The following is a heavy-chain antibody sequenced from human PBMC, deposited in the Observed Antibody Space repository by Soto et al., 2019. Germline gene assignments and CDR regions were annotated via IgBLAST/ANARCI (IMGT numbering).Heavy chain of an antibody. D-gene: IGHD2-21*01. CDR1: GGSISSGAYY. Sequence: PSETLSLTCAVSGGSISSGAYYWSWIRQHPGKGLEWIGYIYSSGNTFYNPSLRSRVTISVDTSKNQFSLKLDSVTAADTAVYYCARGPRPPSDSYLHPYVDDWGQGTLVTVSS. V-gene: IGHV4-31*11. CDR2: IYSSGNT. CDR3: ARGPRPPSDSYLHPYVDD. J-gene: IGHJ4*02.